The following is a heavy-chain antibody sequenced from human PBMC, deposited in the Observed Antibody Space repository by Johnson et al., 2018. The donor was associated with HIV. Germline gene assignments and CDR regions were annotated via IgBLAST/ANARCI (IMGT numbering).Heavy chain of an antibody. D-gene: IGHD2-21*01. J-gene: IGHJ3*02. CDR1: GFTFSSYW. CDR3: ARERRAGVKGAFDI. CDR2: IKQDGSEK. Sequence: MLLVESGGGLVQPGGSLRLSCAASGFTFSSYWMSWVRQAPGKGLEWVANIKQDGSEKYYVDSVKGRFTISRDNAKNTLYLQMNSLRAEDTAVYYCARERRAGVKGAFDIWGQGTMVTVSS. V-gene: IGHV3-7*01.